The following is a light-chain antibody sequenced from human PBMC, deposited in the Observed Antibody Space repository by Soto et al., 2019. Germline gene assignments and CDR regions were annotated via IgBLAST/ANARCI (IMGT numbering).Light chain of an antibody. Sequence: QSVLTQPPSASGTPGQRVTISCSGSSSNIGSNIVNWYQQLPGTAPKLLIYSNNQRPSGVPDRFSGSKYGTSASLAISGLQSEDEGDYYCAAWDDSLNGVVFGGGTKLTVL. J-gene: IGLJ2*01. V-gene: IGLV1-44*01. CDR2: SNN. CDR3: AAWDDSLNGVV. CDR1: SSNIGSNI.